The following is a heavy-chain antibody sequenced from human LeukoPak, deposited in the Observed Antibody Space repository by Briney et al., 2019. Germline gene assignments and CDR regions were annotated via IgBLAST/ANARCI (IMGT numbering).Heavy chain of an antibody. CDR1: GGTFSSYA. J-gene: IGHJ4*02. D-gene: IGHD6-13*01. CDR3: ARETYSSSWYADY. Sequence: ASVKVSCKASGGTFSSYAISWVRQAPGQGLEWMGRIIPILGIANYAQKFQGRVTITADKSTSTAYMELSSLRSEDTAVYYCARETYSSSWYADYWGQGTLVTVSS. V-gene: IGHV1-69*04. CDR2: IIPILGIA.